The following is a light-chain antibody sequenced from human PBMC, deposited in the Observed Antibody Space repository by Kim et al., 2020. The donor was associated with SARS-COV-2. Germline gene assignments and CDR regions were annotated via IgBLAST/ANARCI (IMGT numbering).Light chain of an antibody. J-gene: IGLJ1*01. Sequence: QSVLTQPPSVSGAPGQRVTISCTGSSSNIGAGYDAHWYQQLPGKGPKLLIYGNSNRPSGVPDRFSGSKSGTSASLAITGLQAEDEADYYCQSYDSSLSVYVFGTGTKVTVL. CDR1: SSNIGAGYD. V-gene: IGLV1-40*01. CDR2: GNS. CDR3: QSYDSSLSVYV.